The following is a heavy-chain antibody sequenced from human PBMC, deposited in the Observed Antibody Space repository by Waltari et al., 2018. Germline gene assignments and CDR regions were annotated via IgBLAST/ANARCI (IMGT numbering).Heavy chain of an antibody. V-gene: IGHV1-8*02. Sequence: QVQLVQSGAEVKKPGASVKVSCKASGYTFTSYDINWVRQATGQGLEWMGWMNPNSGNTGYAQKFQGRVTMTMNTSISTAYMELSSLRSEDTAVYYCARGDTYYYGSGSSTTDYWGQGTLVTVSS. CDR3: ARGDTYYYGSGSSTTDY. CDR2: MNPNSGNT. J-gene: IGHJ4*02. D-gene: IGHD3-10*01. CDR1: GYTFTSYD.